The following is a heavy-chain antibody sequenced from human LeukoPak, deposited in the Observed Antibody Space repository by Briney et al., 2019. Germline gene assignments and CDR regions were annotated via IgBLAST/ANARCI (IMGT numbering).Heavy chain of an antibody. D-gene: IGHD2-8*02. CDR1: GGTFSSYA. CDR3: ARGPLVPAYYYYYYYMDV. J-gene: IGHJ6*03. CDR2: IIPIFGTA. V-gene: IGHV1-69*01. Sequence: SVKVSCKASGGTFSSYAISWVRQAPGQGLGWMGGIIPIFGTANYAQKFQGRVTITADESTSTAYMELSSLRSEDTAVYYCARGPLVPAYYYYYYYMDVWGKGTTVTVSS.